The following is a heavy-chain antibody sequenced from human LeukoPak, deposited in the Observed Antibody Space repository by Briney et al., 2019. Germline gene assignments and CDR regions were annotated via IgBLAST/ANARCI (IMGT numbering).Heavy chain of an antibody. D-gene: IGHD2-15*01. CDR1: GYTFTSYY. CDR2: INPSGGST. Sequence: ASVKVSCKASGYTFTSYYMHWVRQAPGQGLEWMGIINPSGGSTSYAQKFQGRVTMTRDTPTSTVYMELSSLRSEDTAVYYCARRGHCSGGSCYSDSYWYFDLWGRGTLVTVSS. J-gene: IGHJ2*01. V-gene: IGHV1-46*01. CDR3: ARRGHCSGGSCYSDSYWYFDL.